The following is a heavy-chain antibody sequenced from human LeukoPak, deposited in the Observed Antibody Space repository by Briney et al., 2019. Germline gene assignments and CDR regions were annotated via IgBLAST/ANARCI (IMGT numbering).Heavy chain of an antibody. CDR1: GGSFGGYY. Sequence: SETLSLTCAVYGGSFGGYYWSWIRQPPGKGLEWIGEINHSGSTNYNPPLKRRLNISVHKSKNQFSLKLSSVTSAETAVYYCARATNGVKYYYYYYYMDVWGKGTTVTVSS. J-gene: IGHJ6*03. CDR3: ARATNGVKYYYYYYYMDV. V-gene: IGHV4-34*01. CDR2: INHSGST. D-gene: IGHD3-10*01.